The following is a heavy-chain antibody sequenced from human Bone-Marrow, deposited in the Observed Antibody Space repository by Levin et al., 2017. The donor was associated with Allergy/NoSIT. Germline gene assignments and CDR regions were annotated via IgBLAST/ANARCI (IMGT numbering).Heavy chain of an antibody. D-gene: IGHD3-16*01. CDR2: ILPRDSDT. CDR1: GYDFANYW. Sequence: GESLKISCKGSGYDFANYWLGWVRQMPGRGPEWMGIILPRDSDTRYSASFRGQVTFSVDMSSATAYMQWRSLKVSDTATYYCARHGPGSSDSYPRYLDFWGQGTLVSVSS. CDR3: ARHGPGSSDSYPRYLDF. V-gene: IGHV5-51*01. J-gene: IGHJ4*02.